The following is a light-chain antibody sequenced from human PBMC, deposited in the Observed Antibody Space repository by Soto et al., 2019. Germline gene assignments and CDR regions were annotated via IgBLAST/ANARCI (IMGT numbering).Light chain of an antibody. CDR3: QQRSVWPPYT. J-gene: IGKJ2*01. CDR2: DAS. CDR1: QSVSSY. Sequence: EIVLTQSPATLSLSPGARATLSCRASQSVSSYLAWYQQKPGQAPRLLIYDASNRAAGTPARFSGSGSGTDFTLTISSLEPEDFAVYYCQQRSVWPPYTFGQGTKLQIK. V-gene: IGKV3-11*01.